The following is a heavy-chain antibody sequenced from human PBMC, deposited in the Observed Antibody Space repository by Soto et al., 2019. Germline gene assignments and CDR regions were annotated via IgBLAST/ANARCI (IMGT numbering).Heavy chain of an antibody. J-gene: IGHJ6*02. CDR3: ARDLAPVVRGVLSSGMDV. D-gene: IGHD3-10*02. V-gene: IGHV1-69*01. Sequence: QVQLVQSGAEIKKTGSSVKVSCKASGGTFSNYAINWIRQAPGQGLEWMGGIIPMFGTTYYAQRFQGRVTITADESTSTAYMELSSLTSEDTAIFYCARDLAPVVRGVLSSGMDVWGQGTKVTVSS. CDR2: IIPMFGTT. CDR1: GGTFSNYA.